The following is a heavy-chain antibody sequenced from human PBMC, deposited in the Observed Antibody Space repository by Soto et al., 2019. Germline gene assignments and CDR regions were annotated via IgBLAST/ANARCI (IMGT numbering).Heavy chain of an antibody. CDR2: INHSGST. CDR3: ARAKTAEASHNWFDP. CDR1: GGSFSGYY. J-gene: IGHJ5*02. V-gene: IGHV4-34*01. Sequence: PSETLSLTCAVYGGSFSGYYWSWIRQPPGKGLEWIGEINHSGSTNYNPSLKSRVTISVDTSKNQFSLKLSSVTAADTAVYYCARAKTAEASHNWFDPWGQGTLVTVSS.